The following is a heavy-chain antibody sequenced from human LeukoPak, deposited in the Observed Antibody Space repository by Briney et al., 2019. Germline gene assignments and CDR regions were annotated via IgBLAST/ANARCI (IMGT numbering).Heavy chain of an antibody. Sequence: GGSLRLSCAASGFTFSSYAMHWVRQAPGKGLEWVAVISYDGSNKYYADSVKGRFTISRDNSKNTLYLQMNSLRVEDTAVYYCAKSPPGMDVWGQGTTVTVSS. CDR1: GFTFSSYA. V-gene: IGHV3-30-3*02. CDR3: AKSPPGMDV. CDR2: ISYDGSNK. J-gene: IGHJ6*02.